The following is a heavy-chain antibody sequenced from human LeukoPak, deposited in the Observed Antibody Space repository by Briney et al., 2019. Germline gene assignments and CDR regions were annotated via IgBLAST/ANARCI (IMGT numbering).Heavy chain of an antibody. CDR1: GXSVRRYY. V-gene: IGHV4-59*02. D-gene: IGHD4-17*01. CDR2: AFNDGST. CDR3: ARVPYGDFDYYYYGIDV. J-gene: IGHJ6*02. Sequence: PSETLSLTCSVSGXSVRRYYWNWIRQPPGKGLEWIVYAFNDGSTNHNPSQKSRVTISVDTSKNQFSLKLSSVTTADTAVYYCARVPYGDFDYYYYGIDVWGQGTTVTVSS.